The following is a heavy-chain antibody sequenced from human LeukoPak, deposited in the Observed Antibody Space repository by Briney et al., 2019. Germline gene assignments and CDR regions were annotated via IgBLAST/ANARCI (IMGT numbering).Heavy chain of an antibody. CDR1: GYTFTGYH. V-gene: IGHV1-2*02. CDR3: ASRDGPQGAFDY. J-gene: IGHJ4*02. CDR2: INPNSGVT. D-gene: IGHD5-24*01. Sequence: ASVKVSCKASGYTFTGYHIHWVRRAPGQGLEWMGWINPNSGVTNYAQKFQGRVTMTRDTSISTAYMELSRLTSDDTAVYYCASRDGPQGAFDYWGQGTLVTVSS.